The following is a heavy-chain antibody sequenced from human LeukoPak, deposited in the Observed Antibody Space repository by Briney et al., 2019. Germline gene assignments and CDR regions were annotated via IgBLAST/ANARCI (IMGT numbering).Heavy chain of an antibody. CDR3: ARRAGAYSHPYDY. V-gene: IGHV3-15*01. CDR1: GFTFSNAW. D-gene: IGHD4/OR15-4a*01. Sequence: GGSLRLSCAASGFTFSNAWRSWVRQAPGKGREWVGRIKSKTDGGTTDYAAPVKGRFTISRDDSKNTLYLQMNSLKTEDTAVYYCARRAGAYSHPYDYWGQGTLVTVSS. CDR2: IKSKTDGGTT. J-gene: IGHJ4*02.